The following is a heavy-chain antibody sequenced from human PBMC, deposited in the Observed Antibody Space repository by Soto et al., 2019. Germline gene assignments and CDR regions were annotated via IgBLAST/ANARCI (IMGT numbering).Heavy chain of an antibody. CDR3: ARASSSSSAADY. V-gene: IGHV4-31*03. J-gene: IGHJ4*02. CDR2: IYDSESA. CDR1: GESISSGGYY. D-gene: IGHD6-6*01. Sequence: QVQLQESGPGLFKPSQTLSLTCSVSGESISSGGYYWSWIRHHPGKGLEWIGYIYDSESAYYNPSLKSRVTISMDTSKNHFAMRLSSVTAADTAVYYCARASSSSSAADYWGQGTLATVSS.